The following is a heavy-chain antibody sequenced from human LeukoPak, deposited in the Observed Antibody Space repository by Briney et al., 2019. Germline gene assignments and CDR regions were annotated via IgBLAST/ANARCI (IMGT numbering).Heavy chain of an antibody. D-gene: IGHD3-10*01. V-gene: IGHV4-30-2*01. Sequence: SQTPSLTCAVSGGSISSGGYSWSWIRQPPGKGLEWIGYIYHSGSTYYNPSLKSRVTISVDRSKNQFSLKLSSVTAADTAVYYCARSYYYGSGSYVWFDPWGQGTLVTVSS. J-gene: IGHJ5*02. CDR3: ARSYYYGSGSYVWFDP. CDR1: GGSISSGGYS. CDR2: IYHSGST.